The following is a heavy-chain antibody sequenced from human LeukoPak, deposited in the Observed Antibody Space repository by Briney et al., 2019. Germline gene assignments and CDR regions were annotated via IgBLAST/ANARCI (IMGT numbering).Heavy chain of an antibody. CDR3: ARGLRRWLRDPFDY. J-gene: IGHJ4*02. D-gene: IGHD5-12*01. CDR2: INHSGST. V-gene: IGHV4-34*01. Sequence: SETPSLTCAVYGGSFSGYYWSWIRQPPGKGLEWIGEINHSGSTNYNPSLKSRVTISVDTSKNQFSLKLSSVTAADTAVYYCARGLRRWLRDPFDYWGQGTLVTVSS. CDR1: GGSFSGYY.